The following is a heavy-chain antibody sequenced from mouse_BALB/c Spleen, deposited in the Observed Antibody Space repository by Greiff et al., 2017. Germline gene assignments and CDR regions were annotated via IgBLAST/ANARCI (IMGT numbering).Heavy chain of an antibody. J-gene: IGHJ1*01. Sequence: VQLQESGPGLVAPSQCLSISCTVSGFSLTSYCVHWVRQPPGKGLEWLGVIWAGGSTNYNSALMSRLSISKDNSKSQVFLKMNSLQTDDTAMYYCARDGDFRGYFDVWGAGTTVTVSS. CDR3: ARDGDFRGYFDV. V-gene: IGHV2-9*02. CDR1: GFSLTSYC. D-gene: IGHD3-2*02. CDR2: IWAGGST.